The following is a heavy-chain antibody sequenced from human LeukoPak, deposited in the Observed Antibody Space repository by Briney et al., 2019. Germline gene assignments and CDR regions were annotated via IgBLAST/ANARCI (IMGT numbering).Heavy chain of an antibody. D-gene: IGHD3-9*01. Sequence: GGSLRLSCAASGFTFSSYAMSWVRQAPGKGLEWVSAISGSGGSTYYADSVKGRFTISRDNSKNTLYLQMNSLRAEDTAVYYCAKGVSYDILTGYSRWFDPWGQGTLVTVSS. CDR3: AKGVSYDILTGYSRWFDP. CDR2: ISGSGGST. V-gene: IGHV3-23*01. CDR1: GFTFSSYA. J-gene: IGHJ5*02.